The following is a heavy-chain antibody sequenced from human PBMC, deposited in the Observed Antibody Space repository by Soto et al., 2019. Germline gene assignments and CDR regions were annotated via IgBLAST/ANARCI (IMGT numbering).Heavy chain of an antibody. V-gene: IGHV1-3*01. CDR1: GYTFTTYT. Sequence: QVQLVQSGAEVKKPGASVKVSCRASGYTFTTYTLLWVRQAPGQRLEWMAWINPGNGDTKYSQNFQGRVTATRDPSASTAYREMSSLRSEDTATYYCARKQPGFQIGWAWALDIWGQGTMVTVSS. D-gene: IGHD1-26*01. CDR2: INPGNGDT. J-gene: IGHJ3*02. CDR3: ARKQPGFQIGWAWALDI.